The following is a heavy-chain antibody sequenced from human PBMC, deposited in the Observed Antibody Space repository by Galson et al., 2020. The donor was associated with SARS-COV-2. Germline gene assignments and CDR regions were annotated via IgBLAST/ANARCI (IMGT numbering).Heavy chain of an antibody. CDR2: IYYSGST. CDR1: GGSISSGGYY. D-gene: IGHD6-13*01. V-gene: IGHV4-31*03. CDR3: ARDVGSSWAADAFDI. J-gene: IGHJ3*02. Sequence: SETLSLTCTVSGGSISSGGYYWSWLRQHPGKGLEWIGYIYYSGSTYYNPSLKSRVTISVDTSKNQFSLKLSSVTAADTAVYYCARDVGSSWAADAFDIWGQGTMVTVSS.